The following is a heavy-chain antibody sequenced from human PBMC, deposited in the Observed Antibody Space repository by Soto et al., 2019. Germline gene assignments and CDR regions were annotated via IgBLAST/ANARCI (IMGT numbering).Heavy chain of an antibody. Sequence: SATLSLTCTVSGGSISSSTYYWGWVRQPPVKGLDCIGIIFYRVSPYYNPSLKSRVTIYVETSKKQFTLKLRSVTAADTAVYYCAREFSSAWYGLHXWGQVTLVTVSX. CDR3: AREFSSAWYGLHX. CDR2: IFYRVSP. V-gene: IGHV4-39*01. D-gene: IGHD6-19*01. J-gene: IGHJ4*02. CDR1: GGSISSSTYY.